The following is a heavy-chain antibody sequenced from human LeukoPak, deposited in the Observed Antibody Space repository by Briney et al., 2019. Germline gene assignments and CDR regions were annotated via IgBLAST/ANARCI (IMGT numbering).Heavy chain of an antibody. CDR2: INHSGST. D-gene: IGHD3-22*01. CDR1: GGSFSGYY. V-gene: IGHV4-34*01. J-gene: IGHJ4*02. CDR3: ARGGTKDYFDSSGAFDY. Sequence: PSETLSLTCAVYGGSFSGYYWSWIHQPPGKGLEWIGEINHSGSTNYNPSLRSRVTISVDTSKNQFSLKLNSVTAADTAVYYCARGGTKDYFDSSGAFDYWSQGTLVTVSS.